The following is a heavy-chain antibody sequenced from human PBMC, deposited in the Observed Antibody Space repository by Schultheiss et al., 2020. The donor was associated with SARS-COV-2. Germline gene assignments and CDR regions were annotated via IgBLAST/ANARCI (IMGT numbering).Heavy chain of an antibody. CDR3: ARASRHGWFDP. V-gene: IGHV4-61*01. Sequence: SETLSLTCTVSSGSVSRGSYHWSWIRQPPGKGLEWIGYIYYSGSTNYNPSLKSRVTISVDTSKNQFSLNLSSVTAADTAVYYCARASRHGWFDPWGQGTLVTVSS. CDR1: SGSVSRGSYH. J-gene: IGHJ5*02. CDR2: IYYSGST.